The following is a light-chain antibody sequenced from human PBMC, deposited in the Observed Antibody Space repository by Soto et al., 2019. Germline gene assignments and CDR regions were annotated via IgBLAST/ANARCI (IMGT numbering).Light chain of an antibody. CDR3: SSYASSSSYV. Sequence: QSALTQPPSESGSPGQSVTISCTGTSSDVGGYNHVSWYQIHPGKAPKLIIYEVTSRPSGVPYRFSGSKSGNSASLTISGLQAEDEADYYCSSYASSSSYVFGGGTKVT. V-gene: IGLV2-14*01. CDR1: SSDVGGYNH. CDR2: EVT. J-gene: IGLJ1*01.